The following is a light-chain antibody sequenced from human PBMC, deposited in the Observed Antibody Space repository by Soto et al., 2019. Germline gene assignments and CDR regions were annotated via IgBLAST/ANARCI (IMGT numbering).Light chain of an antibody. J-gene: IGLJ1*01. Sequence: QSVLTQPRSVTGSPGQSVAISCTGTSSDVGGYNYVSWYQQHPGKAPKVMIYDVSERPSGVPDRFSGSKSGNTASRTIPGLQAEYEAEYYCCSDAGSPRHVLGTGTQLTVL. CDR3: CSDAGSPRHV. CDR2: DVS. CDR1: SSDVGGYNY. V-gene: IGLV2-11*01.